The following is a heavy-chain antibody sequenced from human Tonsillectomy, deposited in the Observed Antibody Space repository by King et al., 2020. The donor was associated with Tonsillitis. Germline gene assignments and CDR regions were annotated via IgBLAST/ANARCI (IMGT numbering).Heavy chain of an antibody. CDR2: FDPEDGET. Sequence: QLVQSGAEVKKPGASVKLSCKVSGYTLTELSIHWVRQAPGKGLEWMGGFDPEDGETIYAQKFQGRVSMPEDTSTDTAYMELSSLRSEDTAVYFCAADGGYRWPGGFDPWGQGTLVTVSS. CDR3: AADGGYRWPGGFDP. J-gene: IGHJ5*02. CDR1: GYTLTELS. V-gene: IGHV1-24*01. D-gene: IGHD5-18*01.